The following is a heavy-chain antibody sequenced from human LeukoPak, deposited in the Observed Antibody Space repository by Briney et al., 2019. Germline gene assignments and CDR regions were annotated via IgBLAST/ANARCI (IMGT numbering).Heavy chain of an antibody. D-gene: IGHD5-24*01. CDR1: SLSISSGYY. CDR3: ARRGPGDGYSRGLLYY. Sequence: QPSETLSLTCAVSSLSISSGYYWVWIRQPPGKGLEWIGSIHHSGSTYYNPSLRSRVTISVDTSKNQSSLKLTSVTAADTAMYYCARRGPGDGYSRGLLYYWGQGTLVTVSS. J-gene: IGHJ4*02. CDR2: IHHSGST. V-gene: IGHV4-38-2*01.